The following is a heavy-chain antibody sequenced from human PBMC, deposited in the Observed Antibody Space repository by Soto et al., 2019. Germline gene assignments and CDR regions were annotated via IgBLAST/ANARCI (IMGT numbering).Heavy chain of an antibody. CDR1: GGSISSGGYY. CDR3: AFVRLVYCRSTSCYRGVFDF. D-gene: IGHD2-2*01. J-gene: IGHJ3*01. V-gene: IGHV4-31*03. Sequence: SETLSLTCTVSGGSISSGGYYWSWIRQHPGKGLEWIGYIYYSGSTYYNPSLKSRVTISVDTSKNQFSLKLSSVTAADTAVYYCAFVRLVYCRSTSCYRGVFDFRSRRTRVIVSS. CDR2: IYYSGST.